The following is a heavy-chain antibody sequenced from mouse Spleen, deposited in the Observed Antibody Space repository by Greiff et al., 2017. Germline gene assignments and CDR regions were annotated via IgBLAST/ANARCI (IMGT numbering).Heavy chain of an antibody. CDR1: GFTFSDYG. CDR3: ARFGDWGFAY. CDR2: ISNLAYSI. D-gene: IGHD2-13*01. J-gene: IGHJ3*01. Sequence: EVKVEESGGGLVKPGGSLKLSCAASGFTFSDYGMAWVRQAPGKGPEWVAFISNLAYSIYYADTVTGRFTISRENAKNTLYLEMSSLRSEDTAMYYCARFGDWGFAYWGQGTLVTVSA. V-gene: IGHV5-15*04.